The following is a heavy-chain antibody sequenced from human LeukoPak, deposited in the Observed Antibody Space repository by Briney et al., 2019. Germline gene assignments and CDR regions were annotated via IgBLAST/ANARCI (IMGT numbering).Heavy chain of an antibody. CDR3: ARALNDAFDI. J-gene: IGHJ3*02. CDR2: ISSRGDTI. CDR1: AFTFSDYY. V-gene: IGHV3-11*01. Sequence: PGGSLRLSCAPSAFTFSDYYMSWIRQAPGKGLEWVSYISSRGDTIFYADSVKGRFTISRDNAKSLLYLQMNSLRAEDTAVYYCARALNDAFDIWDQGTMVTVS.